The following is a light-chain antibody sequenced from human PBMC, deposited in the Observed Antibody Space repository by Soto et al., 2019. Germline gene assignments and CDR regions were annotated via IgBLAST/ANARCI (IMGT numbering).Light chain of an antibody. CDR3: QQYNNWPLT. V-gene: IGKV3-15*01. Sequence: EIVMTQSPATLSVSPGERATLSCRASQSVNRYLAWYQQKPGQTPRLLLYDASSRATGIPARFSGSGSGTDFTLTINSLQSEDFAVYYCQQYNNWPLTFGGGNNVESK. CDR1: QSVNRY. J-gene: IGKJ4*01. CDR2: DAS.